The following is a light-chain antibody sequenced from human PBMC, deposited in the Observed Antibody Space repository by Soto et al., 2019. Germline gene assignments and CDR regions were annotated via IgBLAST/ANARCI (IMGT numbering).Light chain of an antibody. V-gene: IGLV4-69*01. Sequence: QPVLTQSPSASASLGAWVKLTCTLSSGHSSYAIAWHQQQPEKGPRYFMKLNSDGSHSKGDGIPDRFSGSSSGAERYLTISSLQSEDEADYYCQTWGTGIQVFGTGTKLTVL. CDR1: SGHSSYA. J-gene: IGLJ1*01. CDR2: LNSDGSH. CDR3: QTWGTGIQV.